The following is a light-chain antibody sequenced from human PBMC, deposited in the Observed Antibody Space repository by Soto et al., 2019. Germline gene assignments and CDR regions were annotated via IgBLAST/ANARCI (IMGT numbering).Light chain of an antibody. V-gene: IGLV2-14*03. CDR2: DVS. J-gene: IGLJ2*01. Sequence: QSVLTQPASVSGSPGQSITISCTGTSSDVGGYNYVSWYQQHPGKAPKLMIYDVSIRPSGVSNRFSGSKSGNTASLTISGLQAEDEADYYCSSYTSSSTLKVFGGGTKRNVL. CDR1: SSDVGGYNY. CDR3: SSYTSSSTLKV.